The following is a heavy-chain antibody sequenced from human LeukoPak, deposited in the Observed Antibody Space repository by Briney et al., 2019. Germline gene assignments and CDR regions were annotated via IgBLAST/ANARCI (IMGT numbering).Heavy chain of an antibody. CDR3: ARLYSSSYYFDY. CDR1: GFTFSSYS. V-gene: IGHV3-21*01. D-gene: IGHD6-6*01. J-gene: IGHJ4*02. CDR2: ISSSSSYI. Sequence: PGGSLRLSCAASGFTFSSYSMNWVRQAPGKGLEWVSSISSSSSYIYYADSVKGRFTISRDNAKNSLYLQMNSLRAEDTAVYYCARLYSSSYYFDYWGQGTLVTVSS.